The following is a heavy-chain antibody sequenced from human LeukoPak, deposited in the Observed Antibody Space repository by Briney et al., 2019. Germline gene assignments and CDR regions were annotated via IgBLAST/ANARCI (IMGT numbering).Heavy chain of an antibody. CDR2: INDDGSAT. J-gene: IGHJ4*02. CDR3: AREILAPGKTHDY. Sequence: GGSRRLSCAASGFTFSNYWMHWVRQVPGKGLVWVSRINDDGSATFYADSVKGRFTISRDNAKNTLFLQMSSLRAEDTAVYFCAREILAPGKTHDYWGQGTLVTVSS. V-gene: IGHV3-74*01. CDR1: GFTFSNYW.